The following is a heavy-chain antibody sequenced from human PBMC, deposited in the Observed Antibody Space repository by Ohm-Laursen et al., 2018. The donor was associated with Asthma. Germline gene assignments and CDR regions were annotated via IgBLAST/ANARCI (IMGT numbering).Heavy chain of an antibody. CDR1: GFTFSSFG. V-gene: IGHV3-33*01. CDR3: ASSGPDRPFDP. Sequence: SLRLSCAASGFTFSSFGMHWVRQAPGTGLEWVALIWYDGSDKDYGDSVKGRFTISRDNSKNTVYLQMHSLRAEDTAVYYCASSGPDRPFDPWGQGTLVTVSS. CDR2: IWYDGSDK. D-gene: IGHD3-10*01. J-gene: IGHJ5*02.